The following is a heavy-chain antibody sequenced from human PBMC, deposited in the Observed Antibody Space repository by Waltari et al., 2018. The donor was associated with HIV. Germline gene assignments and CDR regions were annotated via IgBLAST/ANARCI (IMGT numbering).Heavy chain of an antibody. CDR1: GSSFRSYS. D-gene: IGHD1-26*01. CDR3: ARDGGSPPNRWFDP. Sequence: ELHLVASGGGLVKRGGCLRLSCYASGSSFRSYSMNWVRQAPGKGLEWVSSISSSSNFIYYADSVKGRFTISRDNANNSLYLQMNSLRAEDTAVYYCARDGGSPPNRWFDPWGQGTLVTVSS. J-gene: IGHJ5*02. CDR2: ISSSSNFI. V-gene: IGHV3-21*01.